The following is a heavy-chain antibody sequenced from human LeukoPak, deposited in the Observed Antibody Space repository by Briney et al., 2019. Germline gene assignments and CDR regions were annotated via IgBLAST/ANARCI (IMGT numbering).Heavy chain of an antibody. CDR2: MNPNSGNT. Sequence: ASVKVSCKASGYTFTSYDINWVRQATGQGLEWMGWMNPNSGNTGYAQKFQGRVTMTRNTSISTAYMELSSLRSEDTAVYYCARRYCSGGSCYGFLGYWGQGTLVTVSS. D-gene: IGHD2-15*01. CDR1: GYTFTSYD. CDR3: ARRYCSGGSCYGFLGY. J-gene: IGHJ4*02. V-gene: IGHV1-8*01.